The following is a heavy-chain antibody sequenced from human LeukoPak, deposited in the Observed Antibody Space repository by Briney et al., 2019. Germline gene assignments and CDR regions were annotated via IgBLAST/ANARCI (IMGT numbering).Heavy chain of an antibody. CDR2: ISSSSSYI. D-gene: IGHD6-19*01. Sequence: GGSLRLSCAASGFTFSSYSMNWVRQAPGKGLEWVSSISSSSSYIYYADSVKGRFTISRDNAKNSLYLQMNSLRAEDTAVYYCASRYSSGWYYFDYWPQGTLVTVSS. CDR3: ASRYSSGWYYFDY. CDR1: GFTFSSYS. J-gene: IGHJ4*02. V-gene: IGHV3-21*01.